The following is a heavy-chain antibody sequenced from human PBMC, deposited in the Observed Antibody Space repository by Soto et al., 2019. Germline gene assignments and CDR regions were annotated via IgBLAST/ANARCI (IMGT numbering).Heavy chain of an antibody. J-gene: IGHJ4*02. D-gene: IGHD2-15*01. CDR2: IWYDGSNK. CDR3: ARGVVVGVN. V-gene: IGHV3-33*01. CDR1: GFTFSSYG. Sequence: QVQLVESGGGVVQPGRSLRLSCAASGFTFSSYGMHWVRQAPGKGLEWVAVIWYDGSNKYYADSVKGRFTISRDNSKNTLYLQMNSLRAEDTAVYSCARGVVVGVNWGQGTLVTVSS.